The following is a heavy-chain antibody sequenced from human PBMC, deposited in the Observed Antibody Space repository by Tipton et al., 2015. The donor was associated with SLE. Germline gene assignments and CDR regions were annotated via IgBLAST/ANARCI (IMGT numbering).Heavy chain of an antibody. V-gene: IGHV4-59*11. CDR1: GGSISSHY. CDR2: ISYSETT. CDR3: AGAWQGYCSGGTCYVLDY. Sequence: TLSLTCTVSGGSISSHYWSWIRQPPGKGLEWIGYISYSETTNYNPSPKSRGTISVDTSKNQFSLKLRSVTAADTAVYYCAGAWQGYCSGGTCYVLDYWGQGTLVTVSS. D-gene: IGHD2-15*01. J-gene: IGHJ4*02.